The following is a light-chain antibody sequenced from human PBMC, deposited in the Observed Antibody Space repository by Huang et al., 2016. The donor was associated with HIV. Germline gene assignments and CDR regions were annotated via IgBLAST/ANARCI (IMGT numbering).Light chain of an antibody. CDR1: QSISSSY. CDR3: QHYGYSPWT. V-gene: IGKV3-20*01. J-gene: IGKJ1*01. Sequence: EIVLTQSPGTLSLSPGERVTLSCRASQSISSSYFAWYQQKPGQAPRLRIYAASNRAADIPDRFSGSGSATDFTLTISKLEPEDSAVYYCQHYGYSPWTFGQGTKVEIK. CDR2: AAS.